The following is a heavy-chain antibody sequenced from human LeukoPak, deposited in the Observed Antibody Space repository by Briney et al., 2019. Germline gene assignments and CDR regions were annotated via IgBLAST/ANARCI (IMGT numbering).Heavy chain of an antibody. CDR1: GGSVTSGGYS. V-gene: IGHV4-30-2*01. Sequence: PSQTLSLTCVVSGGSVTSGGYSWTWIRQPPGKGLEWIGYIYHSGNTYYNPSLKSRVTISVDRSENQFSLKLSSVTAADTAVYYCASVVTDYYDSSGYYDYWSQGALVTVSS. CDR2: IYHSGNT. J-gene: IGHJ4*02. CDR3: ASVVTDYYDSSGYYDY. D-gene: IGHD3-22*01.